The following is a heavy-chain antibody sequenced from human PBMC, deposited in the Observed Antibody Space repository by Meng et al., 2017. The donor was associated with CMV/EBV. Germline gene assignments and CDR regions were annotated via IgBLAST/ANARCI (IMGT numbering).Heavy chain of an antibody. CDR1: GYTFTTYS. D-gene: IGHD6-6*01. V-gene: IGHV1-18*01. CDR2: ISAYNGNT. CDR3: ARDLIAVRPGWFDP. Sequence: SGYTFTTYSISWVRQAPGQGLEWMGWISAYNGNTNYAQRIQGRVTMTTDTSRSTAYMELRSLRYDDTAVYYCARDLIAVRPGWFDPWGQGTLVTVSS. J-gene: IGHJ5*02.